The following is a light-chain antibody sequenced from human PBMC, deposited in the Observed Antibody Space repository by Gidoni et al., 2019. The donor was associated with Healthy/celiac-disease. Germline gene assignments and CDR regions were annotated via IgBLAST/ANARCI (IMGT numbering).Light chain of an antibody. CDR2: GNS. V-gene: IGLV1-40*01. CDR3: QSYDSSLSGSV. Sequence: PGQRVTISCTGSSSNIGAGYDVHWYQQLPGTAPKLLIYGNSNRPSGVPDRFSGSKSGTSASLAITGLQAEDEADYYCQSYDSSLSGSVFGGGTKLTVL. J-gene: IGLJ2*01. CDR1: SSNIGAGYD.